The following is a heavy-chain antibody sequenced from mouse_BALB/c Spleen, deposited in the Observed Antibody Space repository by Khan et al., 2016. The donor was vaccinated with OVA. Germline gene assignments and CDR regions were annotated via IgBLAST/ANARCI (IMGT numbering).Heavy chain of an antibody. D-gene: IGHD2-10*01. CDR2: INTYTGEP. J-gene: IGHJ4*01. Sequence: QIQLVQSGPELKKPGETVKISCKASGYTFTNYGMNWVKQTPGQGLKWMGWINTYTGEPTYVDDFKGRLAFSLETSASTAYLQINNLKNEDTATSFCARPPYFSYVMVYWGQGTSVTVSS. V-gene: IGHV9-3-1*01. CDR1: GYTFTNYG. CDR3: ARPPYFSYVMVY.